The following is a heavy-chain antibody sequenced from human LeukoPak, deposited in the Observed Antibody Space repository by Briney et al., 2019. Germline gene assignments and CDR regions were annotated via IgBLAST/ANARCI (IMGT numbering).Heavy chain of an antibody. D-gene: IGHD3-22*01. J-gene: IGHJ4*02. CDR2: INPSDGVT. CDR3: ARGARREITMIEGS. V-gene: IGHV1-46*01. Sequence: ASVKVSCKASGYTLTNYYMHSVRQDPGQGLEWMGIINPSDGVTNYAQKFQGRVTMTRDTSTSTVYMDLSSLRSEDTAVYYCARGARREITMIEGSWGQGTLVTVSS. CDR1: GYTLTNYY.